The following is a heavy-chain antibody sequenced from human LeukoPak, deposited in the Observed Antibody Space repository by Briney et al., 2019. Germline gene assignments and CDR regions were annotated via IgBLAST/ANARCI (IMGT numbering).Heavy chain of an antibody. J-gene: IGHJ3*02. V-gene: IGHV3-15*07. CDR2: IKSKTDGGTT. CDR3: TTDNQWLAAFDI. CDR1: GFTFSNAW. D-gene: IGHD6-19*01. Sequence: GGSLRLSCAASGFTFSNAWMNWVRQAPGKGLERVGRIKSKTDGGTTDYAAPVKGRFTISRDDSKNTLYLQMNSLKTEDTAVYYCTTDNQWLAAFDIWGQGTMVTVSS.